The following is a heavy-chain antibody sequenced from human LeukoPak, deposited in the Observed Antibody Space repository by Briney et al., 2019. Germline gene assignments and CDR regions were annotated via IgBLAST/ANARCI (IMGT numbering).Heavy chain of an antibody. V-gene: IGHV4-38-2*02. CDR3: ARVGYSGYANFDY. D-gene: IGHD5-12*01. J-gene: IGHJ4*02. CDR2: IYHSGST. Sequence: KPSETLSLTCTVSGYSISTGYYWGWIRQPPGKGLEWIGSIYHSGSTYYNPSLKSRVTISVDTSKNQFSLKLSSVTAADTAVYYCARVGYSGYANFDYWGQGTLVTASS. CDR1: GYSISTGYY.